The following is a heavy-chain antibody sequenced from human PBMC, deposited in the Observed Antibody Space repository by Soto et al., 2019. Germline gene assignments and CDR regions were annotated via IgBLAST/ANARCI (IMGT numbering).Heavy chain of an antibody. CDR2: INPAGSAS. Sequence: EVQLVESGGGLVQPGGSLRLSCVGSGFTFSSYWMHWVRQAPGKGPVWVSRINPAGSASSYADFVKGRVIVSRDNAKNPLYLEMNSLSAEDTAVYYCATGGYSYGWGYWGQGTLVTVSS. J-gene: IGHJ4*02. V-gene: IGHV3-74*01. CDR3: ATGGYSYGWGY. CDR1: GFTFSSYW. D-gene: IGHD5-18*01.